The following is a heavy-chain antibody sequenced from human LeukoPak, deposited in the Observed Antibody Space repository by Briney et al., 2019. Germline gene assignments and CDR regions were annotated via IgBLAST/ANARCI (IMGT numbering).Heavy chain of an antibody. CDR2: ISAYNGNT. CDR3: VRDLGVDTSMIFFDF. J-gene: IGHJ4*02. CDR1: GYTFTSYY. V-gene: IGHV1-18*04. Sequence: GASVKVSCKASGYTFTSYYMHWVRQAPGQGLEWMGWISAYNGNTNYVQKFQGRVTMTTDISTSTAYMELRSLRSDDTAVFYCVRDLGVDTSMIFFDFWGQGTRVTVSS. D-gene: IGHD5-18*01.